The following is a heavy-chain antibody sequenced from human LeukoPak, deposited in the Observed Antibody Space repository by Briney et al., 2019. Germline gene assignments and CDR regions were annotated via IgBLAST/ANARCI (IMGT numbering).Heavy chain of an antibody. J-gene: IGHJ4*02. CDR1: RFTFSIYA. CDR3: VGDSSGYYPTFDY. D-gene: IGHD3-22*01. V-gene: IGHV3-30*04. CDR2: ISYDGSNE. Sequence: GRSLRPSCEASRFTFSIYAMHWVRQAPGKGLEWVAVISYDGSNEYYADSVKGRFTISRDNSKNMLYLQMNSLTAEDTSVYYCVGDSSGYYPTFDYWGQGTLVAVSS.